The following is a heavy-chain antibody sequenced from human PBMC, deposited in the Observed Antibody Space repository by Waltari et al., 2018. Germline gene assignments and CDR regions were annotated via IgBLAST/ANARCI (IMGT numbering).Heavy chain of an antibody. Sequence: QVQLVQSGAEVKKPGASVQVSCKASGYTFSGYYMHWVRQAPGQGLEWMGRINPISGDTNYAEKFQGRVTMTRDTSINTAYMELTRLRSDDTAVYYCAREVRGSKGDWYFDLWGRGTLVTVSS. CDR1: GYTFSGYY. J-gene: IGHJ2*01. D-gene: IGHD1-26*01. CDR3: AREVRGSKGDWYFDL. V-gene: IGHV1-2*06. CDR2: INPISGDT.